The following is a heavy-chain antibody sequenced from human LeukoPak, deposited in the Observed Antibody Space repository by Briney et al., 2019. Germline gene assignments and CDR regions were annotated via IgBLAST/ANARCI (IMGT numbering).Heavy chain of an antibody. CDR2: INHNGNVN. V-gene: IGHV3-7*03. D-gene: IGHD3-22*01. Sequence: GGSLRLSCAASGFTFSSYWMNWARQAPGKGLEWVASINHNGNVNYYVDSVKGRFTISRDNAKDSLYLQMSNLRAEDTAVYYCTRRNKDDSSGYYYDWGQGTLVTVSS. CDR1: GFTFSSYW. J-gene: IGHJ4*02. CDR3: TRRNKDDSSGYYYD.